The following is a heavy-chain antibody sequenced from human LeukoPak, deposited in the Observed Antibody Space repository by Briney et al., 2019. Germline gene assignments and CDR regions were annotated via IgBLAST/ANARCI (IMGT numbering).Heavy chain of an antibody. J-gene: IGHJ4*02. Sequence: SETLSLTCAVYGGSFSGYYWSWIRQPPGKGLEWIGEINHSGSTTYNPSLKSRVTISVDTSKNQFSLKLSSVTAADTAVYYCARRGGTIFGVVIPQRWDYFDYWGQGTLVTVSS. D-gene: IGHD3-3*01. CDR1: GGSFSGYY. V-gene: IGHV4-34*01. CDR3: ARRGGTIFGVVIPQRWDYFDY. CDR2: INHSGST.